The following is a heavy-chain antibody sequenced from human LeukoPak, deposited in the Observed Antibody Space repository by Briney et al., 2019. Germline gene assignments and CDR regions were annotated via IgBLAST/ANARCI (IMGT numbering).Heavy chain of an antibody. V-gene: IGHV5-51*01. CDR1: GYRFTSYW. CDR3: ARRDPHYYDTSPRGAFDI. CDR2: IYPGDSDT. D-gene: IGHD3-22*01. J-gene: IGHJ3*02. Sequence: GESLKISCQGSGYRFTSYWIAWVRRMPGKGLEWMGIIYPGDSDTRYSPSFQGQVTISADKSINTAYLQWSSLKASDTAMYYCARRDPHYYDTSPRGAFDIWGQGTMVTVSS.